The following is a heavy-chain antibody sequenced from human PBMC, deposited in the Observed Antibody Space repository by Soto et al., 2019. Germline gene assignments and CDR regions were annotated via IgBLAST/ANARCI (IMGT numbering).Heavy chain of an antibody. V-gene: IGHV3-21*01. J-gene: IGHJ4*02. CDR3: ATLIKTYYDDSSGYSQDY. Sequence: EVQLVESGGGLVRPGGSLRLSCAASRFTFSDYSMNWVRQAPGKGLEWVSSISPRSAYIHYADSVKGRFIISRDDAKKELYLQMNSLRAEDTAVYYCATLIKTYYDDSSGYSQDYWGQGTGVIVSS. CDR2: ISPRSAYI. D-gene: IGHD3-22*01. CDR1: RFTFSDYS.